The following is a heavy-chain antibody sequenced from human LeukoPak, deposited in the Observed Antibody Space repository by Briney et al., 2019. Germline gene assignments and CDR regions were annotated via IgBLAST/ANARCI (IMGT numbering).Heavy chain of an antibody. V-gene: IGHV6-1*01. CDR3: ARGATTYFDY. CDR1: GDSVSSNSTT. CDR2: TYYRSKWYY. Sequence: SQTLSLTGAISGDSVSSNSTTWNWVRQSPSRGLEWLGRTYYRSKWYYDYAVSVKSRMTINPDTSKNQFSLQLNSVTPEDTAVYYCARGATTYFDYWGQGTLVTVSS. J-gene: IGHJ4*02. D-gene: IGHD5-12*01.